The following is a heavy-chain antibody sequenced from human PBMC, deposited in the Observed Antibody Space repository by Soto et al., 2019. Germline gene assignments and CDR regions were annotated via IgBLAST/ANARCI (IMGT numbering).Heavy chain of an antibody. CDR3: VSWSFPNWFDP. D-gene: IGHD3-10*01. CDR2: IYWNDDR. CDR1: GFSFSTSGVG. J-gene: IGHJ5*02. V-gene: IGHV2-5*01. Sequence: QITLKESGPTLVKPTQTLTLTCTFSGFSFSTSGVGVGWIRQPPGKALEWLALIYWNDDRRYSPSLKSRLTITKDTTKNQVFLTMTNMDPVDTATYYWVSWSFPNWFDPWGQGTLVTVSS.